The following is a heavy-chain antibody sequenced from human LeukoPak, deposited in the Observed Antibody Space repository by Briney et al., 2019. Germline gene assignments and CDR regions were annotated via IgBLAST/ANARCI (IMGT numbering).Heavy chain of an antibody. J-gene: IGHJ4*02. Sequence: GGSLRPSCAASGFTFDDYAMHWVRQAPGKGLEWVSGISWNSGSIGYADSVKGRFTISRDNAKNSLYLQMNSLRAEDMALYYCAKGRGARIAAAGTGYYFDYWGQGTLVTVSS. D-gene: IGHD6-13*01. CDR1: GFTFDDYA. V-gene: IGHV3-9*03. CDR2: ISWNSGSI. CDR3: AKGRGARIAAAGTGYYFDY.